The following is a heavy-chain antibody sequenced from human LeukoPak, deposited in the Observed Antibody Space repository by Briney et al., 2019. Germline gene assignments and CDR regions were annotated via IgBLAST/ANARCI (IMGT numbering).Heavy chain of an antibody. D-gene: IGHD2-8*01. CDR3: AKDRCSNGVGCYYYYMDV. V-gene: IGHV3-48*01. CDR1: GFTSSSYN. J-gene: IGHJ6*03. Sequence: GGSLRLSCAASGFTSSSYNMNWVRQAPGKGLEWVSYISSSSSTIYYADSVKGRFSISRDSSKNILYLQMNSLRAEDTAVYYCAKDRCSNGVGCYYYYMDVWGKGTTVTISS. CDR2: ISSSSSTI.